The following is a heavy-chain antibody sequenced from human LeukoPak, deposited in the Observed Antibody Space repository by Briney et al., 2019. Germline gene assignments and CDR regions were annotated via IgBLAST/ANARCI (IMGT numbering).Heavy chain of an antibody. J-gene: IGHJ5*01. Sequence: GGSLRLSCAASGFTFTSHWMNWVRPAQGKGREWVANLKQDRNDTYYVDSVKGRFTISRDNAKNSLHLQMSSLRVGDTAVYHCTRAVLGTSWSSDSWGQGATLTVSS. V-gene: IGHV3-7*03. CDR2: LKQDRNDT. D-gene: IGHD6-13*01. CDR3: TRAVLGTSWSSDS. CDR1: GFTFTSHW.